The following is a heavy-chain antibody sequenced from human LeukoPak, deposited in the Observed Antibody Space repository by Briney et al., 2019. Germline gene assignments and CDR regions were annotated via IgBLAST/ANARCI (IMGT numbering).Heavy chain of an antibody. CDR2: IKQDGSEK. D-gene: IGHD1-26*01. Sequence: GGSLRLSCAASGFTFSSYWMSWVRQAPGKGLEWVANIKQDGSEKYYVDSVKGRFTISRDNAKTSLYLQMSSLRAEDTAVYYCARDPDHIEGANFHYWGQGTLVPVSS. J-gene: IGHJ4*02. CDR3: ARDPDHIEGANFHY. CDR1: GFTFSSYW. V-gene: IGHV3-7*01.